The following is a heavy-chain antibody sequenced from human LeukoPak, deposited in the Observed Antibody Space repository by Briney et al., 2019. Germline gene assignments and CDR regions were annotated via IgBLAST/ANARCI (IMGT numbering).Heavy chain of an antibody. CDR1: GGTSNSFA. CDR2: IIPIFGTA. J-gene: IGHJ4*02. CDR3: ARTPHMYYYDSSGYYYFMDY. V-gene: IGHV1-69*05. D-gene: IGHD3-22*01. Sequence: SVKVSCKASGGTSNSFAISWVRQAPGQGLEWMGRIIPIFGTANYAQKFQGRVTITTDESTSTAYMELSSLRSEDTAVYYCARTPHMYYYDSSGYYYFMDYWGQGTLVTVSS.